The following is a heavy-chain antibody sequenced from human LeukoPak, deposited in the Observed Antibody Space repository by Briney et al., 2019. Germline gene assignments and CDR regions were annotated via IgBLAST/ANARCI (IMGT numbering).Heavy chain of an antibody. CDR3: AKEAGSGAYSGSYSFDY. Sequence: GGSLRLSCAASGFTFSSYSMNWVRQAPGKGLEWVSGISGSAGSTYYADSVKGRFTISRDNSKNTLYLQMNSLRPEDTGVYYCAKEAGSGAYSGSYSFDYWGQGTLVTVSS. D-gene: IGHD1-26*01. CDR1: GFTFSSYS. V-gene: IGHV3-23*01. CDR2: ISGSAGST. J-gene: IGHJ4*02.